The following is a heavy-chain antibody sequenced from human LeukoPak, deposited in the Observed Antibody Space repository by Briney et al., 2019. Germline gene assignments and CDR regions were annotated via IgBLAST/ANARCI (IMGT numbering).Heavy chain of an antibody. CDR1: GYIFTDYY. CDR2: VDPEDGET. Sequence: ASVKVSCKVSGYIFTDYYMHWVQQAPGKGLEWMGLVDPEDGETIYAEKFQGRVTITADTSTDTAYMELSSLRSEDTAVYYCATVYYYGSGSYYKEIFDYWGQGTLVTVSS. V-gene: IGHV1-69-2*01. D-gene: IGHD3-10*01. CDR3: ATVYYYGSGSYYKEIFDY. J-gene: IGHJ4*02.